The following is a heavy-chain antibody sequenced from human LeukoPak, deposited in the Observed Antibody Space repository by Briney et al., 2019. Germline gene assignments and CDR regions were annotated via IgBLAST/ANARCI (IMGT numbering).Heavy chain of an antibody. Sequence: GASVKVSCKASGYTFTSYAMNWVRQAPGQGLEWMGWINTNTGYPTYAQGFTGRFVFSLDTSVSTAYVEITSLKAEDTAVYYCARESLLRGTLPHPPFDYWSQGTLVTVSS. V-gene: IGHV7-4-1*02. J-gene: IGHJ4*02. CDR3: ARESLLRGTLPHPPFDY. CDR1: GYTFTSYA. D-gene: IGHD2-15*01. CDR2: INTNTGYP.